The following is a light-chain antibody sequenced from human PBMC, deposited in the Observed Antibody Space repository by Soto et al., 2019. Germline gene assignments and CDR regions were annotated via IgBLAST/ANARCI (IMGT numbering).Light chain of an antibody. J-gene: IGLJ1*01. V-gene: IGLV2-18*02. CDR1: SSDVGSYNR. Sequence: QSALTQTPSVSGSPGQSVSISCTGTSSDVGSYNRVSWYQQSPGTAPKLMIYEVSNRPSGVPDRFSGSKSGNTASLTISGLQAEDEADYYCSSYTSSSTFVFGTGTKLTVL. CDR2: EVS. CDR3: SSYTSSSTFV.